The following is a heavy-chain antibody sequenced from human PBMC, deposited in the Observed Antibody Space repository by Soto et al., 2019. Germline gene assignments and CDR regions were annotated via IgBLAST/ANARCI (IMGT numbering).Heavy chain of an antibody. CDR1: GFTFSSYA. J-gene: IGHJ4*02. Sequence: EVQLLESGGGLVQPGGSLRLSCAASGFTFSSYAMSWVRQAPGKGLEWVSAISGSGGSTYYADSVKGRFTISRDNSKTTLYLQMSSLGAEDTAVYYCAKGGPYYYDSSGYYDYWGQGTLVTVSS. CDR2: ISGSGGST. D-gene: IGHD3-22*01. V-gene: IGHV3-23*01. CDR3: AKGGPYYYDSSGYYDY.